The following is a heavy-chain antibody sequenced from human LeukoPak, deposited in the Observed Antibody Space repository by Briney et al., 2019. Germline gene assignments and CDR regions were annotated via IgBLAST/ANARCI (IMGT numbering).Heavy chain of an antibody. CDR1: GGSISSSSYY. V-gene: IGHV4-39*01. J-gene: IGHJ4*02. D-gene: IGHD6-19*01. CDR2: IYYSGST. Sequence: PSETLSLTCTVSGGSISSSSYYWGWIRQPPGKGLEWIGSIYYSGSTYYHPSLKSRVTISVDTSKNQFSLKLSSVTAADTAVYYCASPLSSGWSEFDYWGQGTLVTVSS. CDR3: ASPLSSGWSEFDY.